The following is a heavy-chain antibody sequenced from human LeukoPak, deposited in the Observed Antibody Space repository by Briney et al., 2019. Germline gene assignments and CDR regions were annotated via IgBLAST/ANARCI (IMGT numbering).Heavy chain of an antibody. D-gene: IGHD7-27*01. Sequence: GGSLRLSCAASGFTFSSYAMSWVRQAPGKGLEWVSAISGSGGSTYYADSVKGRITISRDNSKNTLYPQMNSLRAEDTAVYYCARDGNWGDAFDIWGQGTMVTVSS. V-gene: IGHV3-23*01. CDR2: ISGSGGST. CDR1: GFTFSSYA. J-gene: IGHJ3*02. CDR3: ARDGNWGDAFDI.